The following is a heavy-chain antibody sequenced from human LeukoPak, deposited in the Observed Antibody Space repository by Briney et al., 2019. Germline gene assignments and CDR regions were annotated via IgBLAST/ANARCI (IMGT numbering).Heavy chain of an antibody. CDR2: ISSSSSYI. Sequence: GGSLRLSCAVSGFTVSSNYMSWVRQAPGKGLEWVSSISSSSSYIYYADSVKGRFTISRDNAKNSLYLQMNSLRAEDTAVYYCASSLSGQGVWGQGTLVTVSS. CDR1: GFTVSSNY. V-gene: IGHV3-21*01. CDR3: ASSLSGQGV. J-gene: IGHJ4*02. D-gene: IGHD3-3*01.